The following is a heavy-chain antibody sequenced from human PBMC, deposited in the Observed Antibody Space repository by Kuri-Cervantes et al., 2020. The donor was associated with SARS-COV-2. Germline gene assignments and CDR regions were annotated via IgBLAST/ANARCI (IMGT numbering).Heavy chain of an antibody. CDR2: IGSYGVTT. D-gene: IGHD5-24*01. J-gene: IGHJ4*02. V-gene: IGHV3-23*01. CDR1: GFTLSSYD. CDR3: AKEGGHNEIEY. Sequence: GGSLRLSCAASGFTLSSYDMSWVRQAPGKGLEWVSGIGSYGVTTYYADSVKGRFAISRDNSKNTLSLQLNSLRAEDTAIYYCAKEGGHNEIEYWGQGTLVTVSS.